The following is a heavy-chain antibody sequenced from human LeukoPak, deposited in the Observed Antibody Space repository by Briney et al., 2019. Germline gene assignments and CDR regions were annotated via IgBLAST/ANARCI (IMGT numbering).Heavy chain of an antibody. CDR2: ISDSGSNT. CDR3: GRDLYGSNDY. V-gene: IGHV3-23*01. D-gene: IGHD4/OR15-4a*01. CDR1: GFTFRNYG. Sequence: PGGSLRLSCAASGFTFRNYGLSWVRQAPGEGLEWVSSISDSGSNTYYADSVRGRFTISRDNSKNTLHLRLNSLRAEDTAVYYCGRDLYGSNDYWGQGTLVTVSS. J-gene: IGHJ4*02.